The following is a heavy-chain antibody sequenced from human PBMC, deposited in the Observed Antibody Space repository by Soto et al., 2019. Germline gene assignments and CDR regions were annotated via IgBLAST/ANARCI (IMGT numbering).Heavy chain of an antibody. CDR1: GFTFSSYG. J-gene: IGHJ3*02. CDR2: ISYDGSNK. D-gene: IGHD1-26*01. Sequence: PGWSLRLSCAASGFTFSSYGMHWVRQAPGKGLEWVAVISYDGSNKYYADSVKGRFTISRDNSKNTLYLQMNSLRAEDTAVYYCRGWELRAFDIWGQGTMVTVSS. V-gene: IGHV3-30*03. CDR3: RGWELRAFDI.